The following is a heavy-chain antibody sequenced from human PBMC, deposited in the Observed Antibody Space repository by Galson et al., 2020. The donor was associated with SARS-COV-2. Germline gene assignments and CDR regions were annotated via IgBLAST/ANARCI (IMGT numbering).Heavy chain of an antibody. CDR3: VRHNWGRYCSGECRRDEDGFDP. CDR2: FYYSGHT. V-gene: IGHV4-39*01. D-gene: IGHD2-15*01. J-gene: IGHJ5*02. Sequence: SETLSLTCAVSGGSISTSSFYWGWIRQTPGKGLEWIGSFYYSGHTSYNTSLKSRVTISVDTSENQFSLRLTSVTAADTAVYYCVRHNWGRYCSGECRRDEDGFDPWGPGTLVTVSS. CDR1: GGSISTSSFY.